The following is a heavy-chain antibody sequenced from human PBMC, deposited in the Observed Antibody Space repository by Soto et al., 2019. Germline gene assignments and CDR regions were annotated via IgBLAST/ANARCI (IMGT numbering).Heavy chain of an antibody. V-gene: IGHV3-23*01. D-gene: IGHD1-26*01. CDR1: GYTFSSYA. J-gene: IGHJ4*02. Sequence: GGCLQLACASSGYTFSSYAMSWVRQAPGKGLEWVSAISGSGGSTYYADSVKGRFTISRDNSKNTPYLQMNSLRAEDTAVYYCAKAPLVVATSPWEYWGQGTLVAVSS. CDR2: ISGSGGST. CDR3: AKAPLVVATSPWEY.